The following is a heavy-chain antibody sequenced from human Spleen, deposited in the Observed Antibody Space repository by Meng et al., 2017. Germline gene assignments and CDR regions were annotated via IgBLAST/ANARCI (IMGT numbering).Heavy chain of an antibody. D-gene: IGHD6-13*01. CDR1: GYSISSGYY. J-gene: IGHJ6*02. V-gene: IGHV4-38-2*02. CDR3: ARDRGSIAAWYYYYYGMDV. Sequence: SETLSLTCTVFGYSISSGYYWGWIRQPPGKGLEWIGSIYHSGSTYYNPSLKSRVTISVDTSKNKFSLKLSSVTAADTAVYYCARDRGSIAAWYYYYYGMDVWGQGTTVTVSS. CDR2: IYHSGST.